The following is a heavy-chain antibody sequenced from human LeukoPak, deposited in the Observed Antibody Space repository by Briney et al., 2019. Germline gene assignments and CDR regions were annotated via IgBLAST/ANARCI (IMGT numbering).Heavy chain of an antibody. Sequence: PSETLSLTCAVYGGSFSGYYWSWIRQPPGKGLEWIGEINHSGSTNYNPSLKSRVTISVDTSKNQFSLKLSSVTAADTAVYYCARTFYTTYYYDVRSVGFDPWGQGTLVTVSS. CDR2: INHSGST. CDR1: GGSFSGYY. J-gene: IGHJ5*02. CDR3: ARTFYTTYYYDVRSVGFDP. V-gene: IGHV4-34*01. D-gene: IGHD3-22*01.